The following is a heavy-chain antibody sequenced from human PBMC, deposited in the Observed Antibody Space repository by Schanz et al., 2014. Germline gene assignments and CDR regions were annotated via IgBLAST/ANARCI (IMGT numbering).Heavy chain of an antibody. J-gene: IGHJ4*02. Sequence: EVQLLESGGGLVQPGGSLRLSCAASGFTFTNYAMSWVRQAPGKGLEWVSGISGSGASTYYADSVKGRFTISRDNSNKTVDLQMTSLRAEDTAVYYCARDGEAAAGCDYWGQGTLVTVSS. CDR3: ARDGEAAAGCDY. CDR2: ISGSGAST. CDR1: GFTFTNYA. V-gene: IGHV3-23*01. D-gene: IGHD6-13*01.